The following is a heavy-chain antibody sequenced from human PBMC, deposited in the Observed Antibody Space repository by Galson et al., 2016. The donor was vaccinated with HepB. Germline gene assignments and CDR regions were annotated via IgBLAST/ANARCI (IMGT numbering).Heavy chain of an antibody. CDR2: INHSGST. CDR3: ARGQPDYYDSSGSFSLPLDH. Sequence: LSLTCAVYGGSFSGHYWSWIRQPPGKGLEWIGEINHSGSTNYNPSLKRRVTILVDTSKNQFSLKLTSVTAADTAVYYCARGQPDYYDSSGSFSLPLDHWGQGTLVTVSS. V-gene: IGHV4-34*01. D-gene: IGHD3-22*01. CDR1: GGSFSGHY. J-gene: IGHJ4*02.